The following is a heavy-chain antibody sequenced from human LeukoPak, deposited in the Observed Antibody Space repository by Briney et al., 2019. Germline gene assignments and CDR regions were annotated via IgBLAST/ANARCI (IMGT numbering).Heavy chain of an antibody. J-gene: IGHJ4*02. V-gene: IGHV3-23*01. D-gene: IGHD6-13*01. CDR2: IDYDGGSG. CDR1: GFTLSSYE. CDR3: TKLHRRQLVSEH. Sequence: GGSLRLSCTVSGFTLSSYEMSWIRQAPGKGLEWVSSIDYDGGSGHYADSVKGRFTISRDNSNNTLFLHLNSLRGEDTAVYYCTKLHRRQLVSEHWGQGTLVTVSS.